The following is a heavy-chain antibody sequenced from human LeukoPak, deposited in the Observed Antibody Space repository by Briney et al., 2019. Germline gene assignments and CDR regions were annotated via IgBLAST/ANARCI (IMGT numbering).Heavy chain of an antibody. CDR3: ARDRGPASGGSVDY. Sequence: GGSLRLSCAASGFTFSSYAMSWVRQAPGKGLEWVSAISGSGGSTYYADSVRGRFTISRDNSKNTLYLQMNSLRAEDTAVYYCARDRGPASGGSVDYWGQGTLVTVSS. V-gene: IGHV3-23*01. CDR2: ISGSGGST. D-gene: IGHD2-15*01. J-gene: IGHJ4*02. CDR1: GFTFSSYA.